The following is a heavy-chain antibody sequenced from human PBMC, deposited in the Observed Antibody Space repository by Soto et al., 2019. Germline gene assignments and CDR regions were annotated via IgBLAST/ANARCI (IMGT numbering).Heavy chain of an antibody. CDR3: AKDLYGSDSSVRISLDY. J-gene: IGHJ4*02. V-gene: IGHV3-23*01. Sequence: GSQRLRWPAAGVTSVPFAVSWVRQAPGKGLEWVSAISGSGGSTYYADSVKGRFTISRDNSKNTLYLQMNSLRAEDTAVYYCAKDLYGSDSSVRISLDYWGQGTLVTVSS. CDR1: GVTSVPFA. D-gene: IGHD3-22*01. CDR2: ISGSGGST.